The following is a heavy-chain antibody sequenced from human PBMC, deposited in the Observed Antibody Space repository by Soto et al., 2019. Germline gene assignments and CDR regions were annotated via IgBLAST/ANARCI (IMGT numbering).Heavy chain of an antibody. CDR2: IYYSGIT. V-gene: IGHV4-31*03. D-gene: IGHD3-16*02. CDR1: GDSINNAAYY. CDR3: ARFSAELSFLN. Sequence: QVQLQESGPGLVKPSRTLSLTCTVSGDSINNAAYYWSWIRQHPARGLECIGYIYYSGITYYSPSFKSRLSMSVDTSENQFSLKLTSVTAADTAVYYCARFSAELSFLNWGQGTLVTVSS. J-gene: IGHJ4*02.